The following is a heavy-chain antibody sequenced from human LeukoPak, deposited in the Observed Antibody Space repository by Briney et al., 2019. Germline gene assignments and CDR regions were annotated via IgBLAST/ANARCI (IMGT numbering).Heavy chain of an antibody. J-gene: IGHJ3*02. CDR3: ARDCSSSTSCYGRGYAFDI. CDR2: ISAYNGNT. D-gene: IGHD2-2*01. V-gene: IGHV1-18*01. CDR1: GYTFTSYG. Sequence: ASVKVSCKASGYTFTSYGISWVRQAPGQGLEWRGWISAYNGNTNYAQKLQGRVTMTTDTSTSTAYMELRSLRSDDTAVYYCARDCSSSTSCYGRGYAFDIWGQGTMVTVSS.